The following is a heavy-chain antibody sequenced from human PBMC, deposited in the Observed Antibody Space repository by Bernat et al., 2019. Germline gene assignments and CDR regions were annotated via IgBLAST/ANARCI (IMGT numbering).Heavy chain of an antibody. CDR2: ISWNSGSI. D-gene: IGHD3-10*01. J-gene: IGHJ4*02. CDR3: AKKLSGTKPFDY. CDR1: GFTFDDYA. V-gene: IGHV3-9*01. Sequence: EVQLVESGGGLVQPGRSLRLSCAASGFTFDDYAMHWVRQAPGKGLEWVSGISWNSGSIGYADSVKGRFTISRDNSKNTLYLQMNSLRAEDTAVYYCAKKLSGTKPFDYWGQGTLVTVSS.